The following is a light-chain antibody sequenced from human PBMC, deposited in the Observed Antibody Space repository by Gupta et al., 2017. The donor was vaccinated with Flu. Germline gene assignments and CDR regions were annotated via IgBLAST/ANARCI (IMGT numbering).Light chain of an antibody. V-gene: IGLV2-14*03. CDR1: EFLAFKY. Sequence: EFLAFKYVSWYQQHPGKAPTLIIFDVDNRPSGVSTRLSGSKSGDPASLTISGLQPEDESHYYCASYTDSDIHVLFGGVTKLTVL. CDR3: ASYTDSDIHVL. CDR2: DVD. J-gene: IGLJ2*01.